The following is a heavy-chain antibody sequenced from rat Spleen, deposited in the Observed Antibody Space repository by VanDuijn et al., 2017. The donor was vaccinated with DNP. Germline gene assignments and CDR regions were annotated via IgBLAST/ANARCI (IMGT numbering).Heavy chain of an antibody. Sequence: EVQLVESGGGLVQPGRSLRLSCAASGFTFSDYYMAWVRQAPNKGLEWVAAISPSASRTYYPDSVKGRFTVSRDDAKSSLYLEMNSLRSEDTATYYCARPRFITTVKGYFDCWGPGTMVTVSS. D-gene: IGHD1-1*01. V-gene: IGHV5-22*01. J-gene: IGHJ1*01. CDR3: ARPRFITTVKGYFDC. CDR2: ISPSASRT. CDR1: GFTFSDYY.